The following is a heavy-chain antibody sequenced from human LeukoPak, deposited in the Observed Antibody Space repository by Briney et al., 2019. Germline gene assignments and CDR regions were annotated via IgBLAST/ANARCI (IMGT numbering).Heavy chain of an antibody. J-gene: IGHJ3*01. V-gene: IGHV1-18*01. D-gene: IGHD2-2*01. CDR3: ARRFCSSVRCYDDDAFDV. CDR1: GHTFVSYG. CDR2: ISGYNGKI. Sequence: ASVKVSCKASGHTFVSYGISWVRQAPGQGLEWMGWISGYNGKINYAQKFQGRVTMTTDTSTSTAYLELRSLTSEDTAVYYCARRFCSSVRCYDDDAFDVWGQGTLVTVSS.